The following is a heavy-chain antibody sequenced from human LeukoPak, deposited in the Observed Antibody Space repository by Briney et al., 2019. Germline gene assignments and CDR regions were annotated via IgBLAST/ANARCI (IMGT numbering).Heavy chain of an antibody. CDR1: GGSISSGDYY. CDR2: IYYSGST. V-gene: IGHV4-30-4*08. J-gene: IGHJ5*02. D-gene: IGHD3-16*01. CDR3: ARDLGSQSWGLYNWFDP. Sequence: PSETLSLTCTVSGGSISSGDYYWSWIRQPPGKGLEWIGYIYYSGSTYYNPSLKSRVTISVDTSKNQFSLKLSSVTAADAAVYYCARDLGSQSWGLYNWFDPWGQGTLVTVSS.